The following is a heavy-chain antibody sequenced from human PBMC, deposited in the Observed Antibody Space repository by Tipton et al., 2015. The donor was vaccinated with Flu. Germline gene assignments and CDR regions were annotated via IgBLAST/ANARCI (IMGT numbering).Heavy chain of an antibody. CDR2: INHSGST. J-gene: IGHJ3*02. Sequence: LRLSCAVYGGSFSGYYWSWIRQPPGKGLEWIGEINHSGSTNYNPSLKSRVTISVDTSKNQFSLKLSSVTAADTAVYYCASTQGYCSSTSCYGQAFDIWGQGTMVTVSS. V-gene: IGHV4-34*01. CDR3: ASTQGYCSSTSCYGQAFDI. CDR1: GGSFSGYY. D-gene: IGHD2-2*01.